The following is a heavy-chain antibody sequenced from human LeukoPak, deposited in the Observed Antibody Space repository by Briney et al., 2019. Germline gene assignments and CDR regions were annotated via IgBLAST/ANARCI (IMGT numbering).Heavy chain of an antibody. D-gene: IGHD1-26*01. CDR3: ARSWDLAFDI. CDR1: GGSISSYY. Sequence: SETLSLTCTVSGGSISSYYWSWIRQPPGKGLEWIGYIYYSGSTNYNPSLKSRVTISVDTSKNQFSLKLSSVTAADTAVYYCARSWDLAFDIWGQGTMVTVSS. V-gene: IGHV4-59*01. CDR2: IYYSGST. J-gene: IGHJ3*02.